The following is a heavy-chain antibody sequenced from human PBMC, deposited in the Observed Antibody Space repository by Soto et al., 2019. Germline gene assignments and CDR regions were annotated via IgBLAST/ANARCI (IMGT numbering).Heavy chain of an antibody. CDR1: GFTFSSYA. Sequence: GGSLRLSCAASGFTFSSYAMSWVRQAPGKGLEWVSAISGSGGSTYYADSVKGRFTISRDNSKNTLYLQMNSLRAEDTAVYYWAKDLMPSYDSSGYYYVDYWGQGTLVTVSS. V-gene: IGHV3-23*01. J-gene: IGHJ4*02. D-gene: IGHD3-22*01. CDR2: ISGSGGST. CDR3: AKDLMPSYDSSGYYYVDY.